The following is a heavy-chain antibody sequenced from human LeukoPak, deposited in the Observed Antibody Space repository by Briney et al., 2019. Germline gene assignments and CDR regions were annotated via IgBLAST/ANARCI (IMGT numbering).Heavy chain of an antibody. CDR2: IWYDGGNK. CDR3: ARDLGIAAAGSMDY. J-gene: IGHJ4*02. Sequence: GGSLRLSCAASGFTFSSYGMHWVRQAPGKGLEWVAVIWYDGGNKYYADSVKGRFTISRDNSKNTLYLQMNSLRAEDTAVYYCARDLGIAAAGSMDYWGQGTLVTVSS. CDR1: GFTFSSYG. V-gene: IGHV3-33*01. D-gene: IGHD6-13*01.